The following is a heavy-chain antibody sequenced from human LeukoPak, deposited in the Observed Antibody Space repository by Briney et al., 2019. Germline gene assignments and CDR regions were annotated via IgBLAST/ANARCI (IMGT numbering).Heavy chain of an antibody. Sequence: TGGSLRLSCAASGFTFSSYWMSWVRQAPGRGLEWVSYISSSSSTIYYADSVKGRFTISRDNAKNSLYLQMNSLRAEDTAVYYCARVRGYDSKTSDAFDIWGQGTMVTVSS. V-gene: IGHV3-48*04. J-gene: IGHJ3*02. CDR1: GFTFSSYW. CDR3: ARVRGYDSKTSDAFDI. D-gene: IGHD5-12*01. CDR2: ISSSSSTI.